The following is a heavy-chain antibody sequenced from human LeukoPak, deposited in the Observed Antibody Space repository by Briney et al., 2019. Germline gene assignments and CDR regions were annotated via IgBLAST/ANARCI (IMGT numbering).Heavy chain of an antibody. CDR1: GFTFSSYT. CDR3: ARALTTLTYEGY. Sequence: GGSLRLSCAASGFTFSSYTIHWIRQAPGKGLEWVSSISGSNSYIFYADSVKGRFTVSRDNAKDSLYLQMNSLRAEDTAVYYCARALTTLTYEGYWGQGTLVTVSS. CDR2: ISGSNSYI. J-gene: IGHJ4*02. V-gene: IGHV3-21*01. D-gene: IGHD1-1*01.